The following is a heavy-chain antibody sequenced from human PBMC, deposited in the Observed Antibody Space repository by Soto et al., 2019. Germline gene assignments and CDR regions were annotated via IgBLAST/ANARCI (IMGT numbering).Heavy chain of an antibody. Sequence: QVQLQESGPGLVKPSQTLSLTCTVSGDSMGSGDYYWTWIRQPPGKGLERIGYIYYIGTTFYNPSLESRVNISIDTSKNHFSLRLTSVTAADTAVYYCSRGSTYYGFLTWGQGTLVTVSS. V-gene: IGHV4-30-4*01. D-gene: IGHD3-10*01. CDR2: IYYIGTT. J-gene: IGHJ5*02. CDR1: GDSMGSGDYY. CDR3: SRGSTYYGFLT.